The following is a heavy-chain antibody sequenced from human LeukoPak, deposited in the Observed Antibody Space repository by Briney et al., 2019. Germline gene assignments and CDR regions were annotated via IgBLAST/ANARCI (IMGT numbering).Heavy chain of an antibody. CDR3: ARDFGSHYYFDY. V-gene: IGHV3-23*01. J-gene: IGHJ4*02. Sequence: GGSLRLSCAASGFTFNTYTMNWVRQAPGKGLEWVSAIRDSGDASSYADSVQGRFTISRDNSKNTLYLQMNSLRAEDTAVYYCARDFGSHYYFDYWGQGTLVTVSS. CDR2: IRDSGDAS. D-gene: IGHD1-26*01. CDR1: GFTFNTYT.